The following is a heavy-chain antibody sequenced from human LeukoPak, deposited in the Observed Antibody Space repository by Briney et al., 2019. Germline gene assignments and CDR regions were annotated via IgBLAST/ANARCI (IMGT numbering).Heavy chain of an antibody. CDR1: GYMFTHYF. D-gene: IGHD6-13*01. CDR3: ARAQLLTAPAGTFADN. V-gene: IGHV1-2*02. J-gene: IGHJ4*02. Sequence: ASVRVSCKASGYMFTHYFMHWVRQAPGQGAAWMGWFNPKSGDKNYAQQFQGRVTMTRDTSINTAYMEMSGLTSDDTAVYYCARAQLLTAPAGTFADNWGQGTLVTVSS. CDR2: FNPKSGDK.